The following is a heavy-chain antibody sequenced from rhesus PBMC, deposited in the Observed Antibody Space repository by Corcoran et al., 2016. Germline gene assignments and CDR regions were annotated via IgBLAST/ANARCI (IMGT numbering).Heavy chain of an antibody. J-gene: IGHJ4*01. CDR1: GFTFSSYG. CDR3: AKDPNYDSGYPFDY. Sequence: EVQLVESGGGLVQPGGSLRLSCAASGFTFSSYGMSWVRQAPGKGLEWVSYISNGGGSTYYADSVKGRFTISRDNSKNTLSLQMNSLRAEDTAVYYCAKDPNYDSGYPFDYWGQGVLVTVSS. D-gene: IGHD3-28*01. V-gene: IGHV3S5*01. CDR2: ISNGGGST.